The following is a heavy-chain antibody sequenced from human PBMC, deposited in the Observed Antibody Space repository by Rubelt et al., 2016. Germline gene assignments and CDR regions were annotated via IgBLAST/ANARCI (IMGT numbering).Heavy chain of an antibody. J-gene: IGHJ4*02. CDR2: IYYRGST. Sequence: QLQLQESGPGLVKPSETLSLTCTVSGGSISSSNYHWGWIRQPPGKGLEWIGSIYYRGSTYYTPSLTSRVTLSFDTSKNQFSLKWSVGTAADTAMYYCARHLGSYSSTWGFDYWGQGTLVTVSP. CDR3: ARHLGSYSSTWGFDY. CDR1: GGSISSSNYH. D-gene: IGHD6-13*01. V-gene: IGHV4-39*01.